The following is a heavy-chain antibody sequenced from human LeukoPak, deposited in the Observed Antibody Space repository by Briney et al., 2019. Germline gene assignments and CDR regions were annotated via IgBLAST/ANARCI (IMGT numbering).Heavy chain of an antibody. CDR1: GYTFTSYG. CDR2: ISAYNGNT. J-gene: IGHJ4*02. V-gene: IGHV1-18*01. CDR3: ARHRRQIYGILTGYYQDY. Sequence: ASVKVSCKAPGYTFTSYGISWVRQAPGQGLEWMGWISAYNGNTNYAQKLQGRVTMTTDTSTSTAYMELRSLRSDDTAVYYCARHRRQIYGILTGYYQDYWGQGTLVTVSS. D-gene: IGHD3-9*01.